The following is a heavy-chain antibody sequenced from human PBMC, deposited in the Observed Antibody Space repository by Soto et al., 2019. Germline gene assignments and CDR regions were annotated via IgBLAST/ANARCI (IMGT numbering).Heavy chain of an antibody. CDR1: GGSISSYY. CDR3: ARSQPYAYGMEV. Sequence: PSETLSLTRAVSGGSISSYYWSWIRQPPGKGLEWIGYIYYSGSTNYNPSLKSRVTISVDTSKNQFSLKLSSVTAADTAVYYCARSQPYAYGMEVWGQGTTVTVSS. D-gene: IGHD2-2*01. CDR2: IYYSGST. V-gene: IGHV4-59*01. J-gene: IGHJ6*02.